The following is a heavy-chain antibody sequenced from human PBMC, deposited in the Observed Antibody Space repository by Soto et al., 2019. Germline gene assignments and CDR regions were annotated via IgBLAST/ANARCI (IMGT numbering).Heavy chain of an antibody. Sequence: QVQLQQFGAGLLKPSETLSLTCAVYGGSFSDYFWTWIRQPPWKGLEWIGEVNHSGITKYNPTLRTDLTISVDTSTNRFSLRLSSVSVADPAVYYCVRGHWAVIPGGGKFYYYCYGLDVWRQRTTVTVS. V-gene: IGHV4-34*02. J-gene: IGHJ6*02. D-gene: IGHD3-16*01. CDR1: GGSFSDYF. CDR3: VRGHWAVIPGGGKFYYYCYGLDV. CDR2: VNHSGIT.